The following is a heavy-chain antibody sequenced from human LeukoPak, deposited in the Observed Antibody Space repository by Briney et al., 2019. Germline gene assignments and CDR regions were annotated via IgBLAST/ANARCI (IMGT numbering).Heavy chain of an antibody. CDR3: ARESYYDSSGYYYFDY. V-gene: IGHV4-59*01. CDR2: IYDSGST. D-gene: IGHD3-22*01. Sequence: SETLPLTCTVSGGSISSYYWSWIRQPPGKGLEWIGYIYDSGSTYYNPSLKSRVTIFVDTSKNQFSLKLSSVTAADTAVYYCARESYYDSSGYYYFDYWGQGTLVTVSS. J-gene: IGHJ4*02. CDR1: GGSISSYY.